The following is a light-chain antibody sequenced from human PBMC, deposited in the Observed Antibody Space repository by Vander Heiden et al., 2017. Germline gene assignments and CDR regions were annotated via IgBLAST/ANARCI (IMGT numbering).Light chain of an antibody. J-gene: IGKJ4*01. V-gene: IGKV4-1*01. CDR3: QQYYSTPHT. CDR2: WAS. Sequence: DIVMTQSPDSLAVSLGERATINCKPSQSVLYSSNNKNYLAWYQQKPGQPPKLLIYWASTRESGVPDRFSGSGSGTDFTLTISSLQAEDVAVYYCQQYYSTPHTFGGGTKLEIK. CDR1: QSVLYSSNNKNY.